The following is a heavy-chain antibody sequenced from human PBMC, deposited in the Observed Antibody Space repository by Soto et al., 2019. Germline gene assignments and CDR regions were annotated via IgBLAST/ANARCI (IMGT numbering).Heavy chain of an antibody. D-gene: IGHD6-19*01. CDR3: ARGSSSGWPWYFDL. CDR2: ISGSADST. J-gene: IGHJ2*01. Sequence: GGSLRLSCAASGFTFSTSAMSWVRQAPGKGLEWVSAISGSADSTYYADSVKGRFTISRDHSKDTLYLQMNSLRADDTAVYYCARGSSSGWPWYFDLWGRGTLVTVSS. CDR1: GFTFSTSA. V-gene: IGHV3-23*01.